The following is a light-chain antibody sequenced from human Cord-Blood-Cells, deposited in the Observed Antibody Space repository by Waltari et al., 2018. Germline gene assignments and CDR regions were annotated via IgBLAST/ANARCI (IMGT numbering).Light chain of an antibody. V-gene: IGKV3-20*01. CDR2: GAS. CDR3: QQYGSSPWT. J-gene: IGKJ1*01. CDR1: QSVSSSY. Sequence: EIVFTQSPGTPSLSPGERATLSCRASQSVSSSYLAWYQQKPGQAPRLLIYGASSRATGIPDRFSGSGSGTDFTLTISRLEPEDFAVYYCQQYGSSPWTFGQGTKVEIK.